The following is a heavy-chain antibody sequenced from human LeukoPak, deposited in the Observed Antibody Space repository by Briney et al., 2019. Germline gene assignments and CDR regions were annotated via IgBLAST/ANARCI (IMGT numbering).Heavy chain of an antibody. CDR3: AKDLSVVVPAGFFDY. J-gene: IGHJ4*02. Sequence: PGRSLRLSCAASGFTFSSYGMHWVRQAPGKGLEWVAVISYDGSNKYYADSVKGRFTISRDNSKNTLYLQMNSLRAEDTAVYYCAKDLSVVVPAGFFDYWGQGTLVTVSS. CDR2: ISYDGSNK. V-gene: IGHV3-30*18. D-gene: IGHD2-2*01. CDR1: GFTFSSYG.